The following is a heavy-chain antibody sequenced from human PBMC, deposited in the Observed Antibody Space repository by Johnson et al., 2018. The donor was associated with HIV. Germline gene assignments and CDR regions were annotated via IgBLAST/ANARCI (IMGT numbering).Heavy chain of an antibody. J-gene: IGHJ3*02. D-gene: IGHD3-16*01. CDR3: TTERGDPLIGADAFDI. Sequence: VQLVESGGGLVQPGGSLRLSCAASGFTFSNAWMSWVRQAPGKGLEWVGRIKSKTDGGTTDYAAPVKGRFTISRDDSKNKLYLQMNSLKTEDTAVYYCTTERGDPLIGADAFDIWGQGTMVTVSS. CDR2: IKSKTDGGTT. V-gene: IGHV3-15*01. CDR1: GFTFSNAW.